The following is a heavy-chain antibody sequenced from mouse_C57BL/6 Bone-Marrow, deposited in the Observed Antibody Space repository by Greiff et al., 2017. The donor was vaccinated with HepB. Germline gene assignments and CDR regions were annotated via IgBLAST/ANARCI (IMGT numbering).Heavy chain of an antibody. V-gene: IGHV1-54*01. CDR1: GYAFTNYL. D-gene: IGHD1-1*01. Sequence: VKLMESGAELVRPGTSVKVSCKASGYAFTNYLIEWVKQRPGQGLEWIGVINPGSGGTNYNEKFKGKATLTADKSSSTAYMQLSSLTSEDSAVYFCARSTVVASYYFDYWGQGTTLTVSS. J-gene: IGHJ2*01. CDR2: INPGSGGT. CDR3: ARSTVVASYYFDY.